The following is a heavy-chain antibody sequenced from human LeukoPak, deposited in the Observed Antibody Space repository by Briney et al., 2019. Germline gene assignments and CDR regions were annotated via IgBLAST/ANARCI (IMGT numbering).Heavy chain of an antibody. J-gene: IGHJ4*02. V-gene: IGHV4-34*01. D-gene: IGHD6-19*01. CDR3: ARLRGSGWWIFDY. CDR1: GGSFSGYY. CDR2: INHSGST. Sequence: SETLSLTCAVYGGSFSGYYWSWIRQPPGKGLEWIGEINHSGSTSYNPSLKSRVTISIDTSKNQFSLKLSSVTAADTAVYYCARLRGSGWWIFDYWGQGTLVTVSS.